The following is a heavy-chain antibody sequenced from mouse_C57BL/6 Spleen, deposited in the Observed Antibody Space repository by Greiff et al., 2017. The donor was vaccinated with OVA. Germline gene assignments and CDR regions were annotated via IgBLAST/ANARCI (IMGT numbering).Heavy chain of an antibody. CDR2: INPSNGGT. Sequence: QVHVKQPGPELVKPGASVKLSCKASGYTFTSYWMHWVKQRPGQGLEWIGNINPSNGGTNYNEKFKSKATLTVDKSSSTAYMQLSSLTSEDSAVYYCARSYDYGGDYAMDYWGQGTSVTVSS. J-gene: IGHJ4*01. D-gene: IGHD2-4*01. CDR3: ARSYDYGGDYAMDY. CDR1: GYTFTSYW. V-gene: IGHV1-53*01.